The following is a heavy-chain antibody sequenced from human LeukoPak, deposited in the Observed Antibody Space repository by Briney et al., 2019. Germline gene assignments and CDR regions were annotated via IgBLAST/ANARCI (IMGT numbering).Heavy chain of an antibody. V-gene: IGHV3-48*03. CDR3: ARGGGYNP. CDR2: ISSSDSTI. D-gene: IGHD5-24*01. J-gene: IGHJ4*02. CDR1: GFTFSSYE. Sequence: GGSLRLSCAASGFTFSSYEMNWVRQAPGKGLEWVSYISSSDSTIYYADSVKGRFTISRDNAKNSLSLQINSLRAEDTAVYYCARGGGYNPWGQGTLVTVSS.